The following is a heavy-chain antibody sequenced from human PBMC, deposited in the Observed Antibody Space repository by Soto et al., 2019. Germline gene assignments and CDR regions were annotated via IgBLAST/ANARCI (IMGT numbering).Heavy chain of an antibody. D-gene: IGHD1-26*01. J-gene: IGHJ6*02. V-gene: IGHV4-39*01. Sequence: PSETLSLTCTVSGGSISSSSSYWGWIRQHPGKGLEWIGYIYYSGSTNYNPSLRSRVTISVDTSKNQFSLQLNSVTPEDTAVYYCAYSGSYFVYYYGMDVWGQGTTVTVSS. CDR2: IYYSGST. CDR1: GGSISSSSSY. CDR3: AYSGSYFVYYYGMDV.